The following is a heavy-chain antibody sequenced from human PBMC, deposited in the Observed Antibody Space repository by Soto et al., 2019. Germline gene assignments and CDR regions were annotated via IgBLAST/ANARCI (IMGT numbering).Heavy chain of an antibody. CDR3: AKDKGYNWNDVAAFDI. J-gene: IGHJ3*02. D-gene: IGHD1-20*01. Sequence: VQLVESGGGLVQPGKSLRISCAASGFTFHDFAMHWVRQAPGKGLEWVSGISWNSGSMGYADSVNGRVTISRDNAMNSLYLQMNSQRAEDTALYYCAKDKGYNWNDVAAFDIWGQGTMVTVSS. CDR1: GFTFHDFA. V-gene: IGHV3-9*01. CDR2: ISWNSGSM.